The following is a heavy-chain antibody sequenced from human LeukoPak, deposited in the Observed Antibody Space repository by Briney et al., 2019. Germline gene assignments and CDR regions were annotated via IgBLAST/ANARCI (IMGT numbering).Heavy chain of an antibody. V-gene: IGHV4-59*01. CDR3: ARQADFDWFDP. D-gene: IGHD3-3*01. Sequence: PSETLSLTCTVSGGSISSYYWSWIRQTPGKGLEWIGDIYYSGSTNYNPSLKSRVTISVDTSKNQFSLKLSSVTAADTAVYYCARQADFDWFDPWGQGTLVTVSS. J-gene: IGHJ5*02. CDR2: IYYSGST. CDR1: GGSISSYY.